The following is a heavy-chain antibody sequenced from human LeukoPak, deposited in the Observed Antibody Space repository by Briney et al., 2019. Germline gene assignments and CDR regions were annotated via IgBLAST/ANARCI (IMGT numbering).Heavy chain of an antibody. CDR2: INPNSGGT. V-gene: IGHV1-2*02. CDR1: GYTFTTYY. Sequence: ASVKVSCKASGYTFTTYYIHWVRQAPGQGLEWMGWINPNSGGTNYAQKFQGRVTMTRDTSISTAYMELSRLRSDDTAVYYCARDPLAAAGTIHYFDYWGQGTLVTVSS. J-gene: IGHJ4*02. D-gene: IGHD6-13*01. CDR3: ARDPLAAAGTIHYFDY.